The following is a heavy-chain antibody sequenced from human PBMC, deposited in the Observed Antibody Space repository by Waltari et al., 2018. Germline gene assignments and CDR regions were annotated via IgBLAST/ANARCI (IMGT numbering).Heavy chain of an antibody. CDR1: GGSISSYY. V-gene: IGHV4-4*07. CDR2: IYTSGST. Sequence: QVQLQESGPGLVKPSETLSLTGTVAGGSISSYYCSWIRQPTGKGLEWIGRIYTSGSTNYNPSLKSRVTMSVDTSKNQFSLKLSSVTAADTAVYYCARVGIAVAGKGGFFDYWGQGTLVTVSS. J-gene: IGHJ4*02. D-gene: IGHD6-19*01. CDR3: ARVGIAVAGKGGFFDY.